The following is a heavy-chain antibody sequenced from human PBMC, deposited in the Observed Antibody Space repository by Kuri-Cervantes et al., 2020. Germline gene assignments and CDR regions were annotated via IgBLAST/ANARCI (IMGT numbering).Heavy chain of an antibody. CDR3: ARGGCSGGSCYNADYYYYYYGMDV. CDR1: GFTFSSYW. D-gene: IGHD2-15*01. CDR2: IKQDGSEE. J-gene: IGHJ6*02. V-gene: IGHV3-7*01. Sequence: GGSLRLSCAASGFTFSSYWMSWVRQAPGKGLEWVANIKQDGSEEYYVDSVKGRFTISRDNAKNSLYLQMNSLRAEDTAVYYCARGGCSGGSCYNADYYYYYYGMDVWGQGTTVTVSS.